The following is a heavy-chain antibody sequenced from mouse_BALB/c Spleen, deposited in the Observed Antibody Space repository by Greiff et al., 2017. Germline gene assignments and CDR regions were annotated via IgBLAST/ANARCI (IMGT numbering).Heavy chain of an antibody. Sequence: EVQLQQSGPELMKPGASVKISCKASGYSFTSYYMHWVKQSHGKSLEWIGYIDPFNGGTSYNQKFKGKATLTVDKSSSTAYMHLSSLTSEDSAVYYCAKGITTAPGFAYWGQGTLVTVSA. CDR2: IDPFNGGT. V-gene: IGHV1S135*01. CDR3: AKGITTAPGFAY. D-gene: IGHD1-2*01. J-gene: IGHJ3*01. CDR1: GYSFTSYY.